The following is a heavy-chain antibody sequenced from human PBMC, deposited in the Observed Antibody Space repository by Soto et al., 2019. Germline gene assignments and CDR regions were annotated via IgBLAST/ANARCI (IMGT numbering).Heavy chain of an antibody. CDR1: GFEFSDFG. Sequence: QVQLVESGGAVVQPGMSLRLSCAASGFEFSDFGMDWVRQAPGKGLEWVAVISYDGKHQFYADSVKGRFMISRDDSEKIVYLQMNTLRHQHTAIYYCAKDQLERGYSYYHGMDVWGQGTTVTVS. CDR2: ISYDGKHQ. D-gene: IGHD1-1*01. CDR3: AKDQLERGYSYYHGMDV. V-gene: IGHV3-30*18. J-gene: IGHJ6*02.